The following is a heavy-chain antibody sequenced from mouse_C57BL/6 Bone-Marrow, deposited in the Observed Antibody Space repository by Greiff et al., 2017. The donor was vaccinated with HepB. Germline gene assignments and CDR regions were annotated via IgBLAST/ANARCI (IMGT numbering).Heavy chain of an antibody. V-gene: IGHV1-62-2*01. CDR2: FYPGSGSI. J-gene: IGHJ1*03. CDR1: GYTFTEYT. D-gene: IGHD2-5*01. Sequence: QVQLQQSGAELVKPGASVKLSCKASGYTFTEYTIHWVKQRSGQGLEWIGWFYPGSGSIKYNEKFKDKATLTADKSSSTVYMELSRLTSEDSAVYFCARHEDRGDSNPSYWYFDVWGTGTTVTVSS. CDR3: ARHEDRGDSNPSYWYFDV.